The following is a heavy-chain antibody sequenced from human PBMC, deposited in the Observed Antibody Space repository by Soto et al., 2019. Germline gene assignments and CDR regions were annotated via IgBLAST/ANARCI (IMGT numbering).Heavy chain of an antibody. CDR1: GSSTRDGAPY. CDR3: AGPISVYDSFDY. CDR2: INHGGST. Sequence: SETLFRTSTNSGSSTRDGAPYWGWIRQSPGKGLDWIGEINHGGSTNFNPSLKSRFTISVDTSKSQFSLWLSSVTAADTAVYYCAGPISVYDSFDYWGQG. D-gene: IGHD5-12*01. V-gene: IGHV4-34*01. J-gene: IGHJ4*02.